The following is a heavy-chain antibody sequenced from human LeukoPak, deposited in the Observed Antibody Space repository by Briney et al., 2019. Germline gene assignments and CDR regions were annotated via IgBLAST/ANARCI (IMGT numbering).Heavy chain of an antibody. CDR2: INSDGSST. V-gene: IGHV3-74*01. J-gene: IGHJ6*02. D-gene: IGHD6-13*01. CDR1: GFTFRSYW. CDR3: AREASSSWYVYYYYGMDV. Sequence: PGGSLRLSCAASGFTFRSYWMHWVRQAPGEGLVWVSRINSDGSSTSYADSVKGRFTISRDNAKNTLYLQMNSLRAEDTAVYYCAREASSSWYVYYYYGMDVWGQGTTVTVSS.